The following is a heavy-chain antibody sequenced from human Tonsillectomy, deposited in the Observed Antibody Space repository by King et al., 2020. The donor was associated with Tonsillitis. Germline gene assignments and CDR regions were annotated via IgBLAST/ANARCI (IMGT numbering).Heavy chain of an antibody. CDR2: IIPILGIA. V-gene: IGHV1-69*04. Sequence: QLVQSGAEVKKPGSSVKVSCKASGGTFSSYAISWVRQAPGQGLEWMGRIIPILGIANYAQKFQGRVTITADKSTSTAYMELSSLRSEDTAVYYCASSYYYDSSGYLAKDFQHWGQGTLVTVSS. CDR3: ASSYYYDSSGYLAKDFQH. D-gene: IGHD3-22*01. J-gene: IGHJ1*01. CDR1: GGTFSSYA.